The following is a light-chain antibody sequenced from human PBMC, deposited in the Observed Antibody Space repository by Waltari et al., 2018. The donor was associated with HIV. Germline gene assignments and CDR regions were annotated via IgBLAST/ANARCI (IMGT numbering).Light chain of an antibody. Sequence: EIVLTQSPGTLSSSPGERATLSCRASQSVRSRSLAWYQQRPGQAPRLLISGASSRATGIPDRFSGSGSGTDFSLTISRLEPEDFAVYYCQQYATSPRTFGKGTKVEIK. CDR3: QQYATSPRT. J-gene: IGKJ1*01. CDR1: QSVRSRS. CDR2: GAS. V-gene: IGKV3-20*01.